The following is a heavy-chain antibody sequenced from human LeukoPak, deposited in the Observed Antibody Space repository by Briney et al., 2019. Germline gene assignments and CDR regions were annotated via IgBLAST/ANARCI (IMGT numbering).Heavy chain of an antibody. Sequence: SETLSLTCTVSGDSISSYYWNWVRQPPGKGLEWIGYIYYSGSTNCNPSLKSRVTISIDTSKNQFSLKLRSVTAADTAVYYCAREVPIVRGLRWDYWRQGTLVTVSS. CDR2: IYYSGST. V-gene: IGHV4-59*01. D-gene: IGHD3-10*01. CDR3: AREVPIVRGLRWDY. CDR1: GDSISSYY. J-gene: IGHJ4*02.